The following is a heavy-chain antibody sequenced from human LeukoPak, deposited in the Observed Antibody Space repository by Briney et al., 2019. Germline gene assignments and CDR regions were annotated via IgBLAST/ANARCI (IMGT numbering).Heavy chain of an antibody. D-gene: IGHD1-14*01. Sequence: ASETLSLTCAVYGGSFSGYYWSWIRQPPGKGLEWIGEINHSGSTNYNPSLKSRVTISVDTSKNQFSLKLSSVTAADTAVYHCAGRHPAASGTPFDPWGQGTLVTVSS. V-gene: IGHV4-34*01. CDR1: GGSFSGYY. CDR3: AGRHPAASGTPFDP. J-gene: IGHJ5*02. CDR2: INHSGST.